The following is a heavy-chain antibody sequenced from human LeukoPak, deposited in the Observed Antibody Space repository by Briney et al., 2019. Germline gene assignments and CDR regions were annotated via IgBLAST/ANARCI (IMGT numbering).Heavy chain of an antibody. V-gene: IGHV3-53*01. CDR3: ARAPYYYGPVDY. CDR1: GFSFSSYE. Sequence: GGSLRLSCAASGFSFSSYEMNWVRQAPGKGLEWVSVIYSGGSTYYADSVKGRFTISRDNSKNTLYLQMNSLRAEDTAVYYCARAPYYYGPVDYWGQGTLVTVSS. J-gene: IGHJ4*02. CDR2: IYSGGST. D-gene: IGHD3-10*01.